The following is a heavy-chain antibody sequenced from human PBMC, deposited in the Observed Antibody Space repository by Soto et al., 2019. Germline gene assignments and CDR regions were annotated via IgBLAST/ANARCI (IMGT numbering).Heavy chain of an antibody. CDR3: ARQGSY. CDR2: INDSGIT. CDR1: GGSFTGYY. V-gene: IGHV4-34*01. J-gene: IGHJ4*01. Sequence: SETLSLTCAVYGGSFTGYYWSWIRQPPGKGLEWIGEINDSGITTYNPSLKSRVTISVDMSTNQFSLKLSSVTAADTAVYYCARQGSYWGHGTLVTVSS.